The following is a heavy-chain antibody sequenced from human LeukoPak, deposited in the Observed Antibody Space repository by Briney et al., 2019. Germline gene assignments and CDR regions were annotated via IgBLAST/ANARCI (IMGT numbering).Heavy chain of an antibody. CDR3: ARGGLRVVVAATRFSNWFDP. CDR1: GGSFSGYY. CDR2: INHSGST. Sequence: SETLPLTCAVYGGSFSGYYWSWIRQPPGKGLEWIGEINHSGSTNYNPSLKSRVTISVDTSKNQFSLKLSSVTAADTAVYYCARGGLRVVVAATRFSNWFDPWGQGTLVTVSS. J-gene: IGHJ5*02. D-gene: IGHD2-15*01. V-gene: IGHV4-34*01.